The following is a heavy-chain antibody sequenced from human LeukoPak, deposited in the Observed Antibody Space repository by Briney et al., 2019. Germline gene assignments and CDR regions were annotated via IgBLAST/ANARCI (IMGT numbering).Heavy chain of an antibody. CDR1: GGSISSYY. J-gene: IGHJ6*03. D-gene: IGHD3-10*01. CDR3: ARVEEGYGSGRRENYYYYYMDV. V-gene: IGHV4-59*01. Sequence: SETLSLTCTVSGGSISSYYWSWIRQPPRKGLEWIGYIHYTGSTNYNPSLKSRVTISVDTSKNQFSLKLSSVTAAGTAVYYCARVEEGYGSGRRENYYYYYMDVWGKGTTVTISS. CDR2: IHYTGST.